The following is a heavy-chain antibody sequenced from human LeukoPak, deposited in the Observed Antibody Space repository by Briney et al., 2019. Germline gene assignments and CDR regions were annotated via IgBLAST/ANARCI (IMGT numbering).Heavy chain of an antibody. CDR2: SRNKANSYTT. Sequence: TGGSLRLSCAASGFTFSDHYMDWVRQAPGKGLERVGRSRNKANSYTTDYAASVKGRFTISRDDSKNSLYLQMNSLKTEDTAVYYCARAYTSGWYSPGYWGQGTLVTVSS. CDR1: GFTFSDHY. CDR3: ARAYTSGWYSPGY. V-gene: IGHV3-72*01. J-gene: IGHJ4*02. D-gene: IGHD6-19*01.